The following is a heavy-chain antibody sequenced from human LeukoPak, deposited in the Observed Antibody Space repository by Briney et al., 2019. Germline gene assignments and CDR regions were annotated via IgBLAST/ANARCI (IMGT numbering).Heavy chain of an antibody. Sequence: GESLKISCKGSGYSFTSYWIGWVRQMPGKGLEWMGIIYPGDSDTRYSPSFQGQVTISADKSISTAYLQWGSLKASDTAMYYCARMVTAAHDAFDIWGQGAMVTVSS. D-gene: IGHD2-21*02. J-gene: IGHJ3*02. CDR1: GYSFTSYW. CDR3: ARMVTAAHDAFDI. CDR2: IYPGDSDT. V-gene: IGHV5-51*01.